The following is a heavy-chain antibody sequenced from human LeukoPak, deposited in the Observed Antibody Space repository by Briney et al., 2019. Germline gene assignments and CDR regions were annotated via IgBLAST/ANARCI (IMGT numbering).Heavy chain of an antibody. CDR1: GFTFGSYA. CDR3: VNSIAAAGTGFDY. V-gene: IGHV3-64D*06. Sequence: QPGGSLRLSCSASGFTFGSYAMHWVRQAPGKGLEYVSAISSNGGSTYYADSVKGRFTISRDNSKNTLYLQMSSLRAEDTAVYYCVNSIAAAGTGFDYWGQGTLVTVSS. D-gene: IGHD6-13*01. J-gene: IGHJ4*02. CDR2: ISSNGGST.